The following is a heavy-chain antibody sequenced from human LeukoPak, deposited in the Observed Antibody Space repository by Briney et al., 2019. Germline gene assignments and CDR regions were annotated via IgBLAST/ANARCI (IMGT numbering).Heavy chain of an antibody. CDR2: INSDGSST. J-gene: IGHJ4*02. Sequence: EGSLRLSCAASGFTFSSYWMHWVRQAPGKGLVWVSRINSDGSSTSYADSVKGRFTISRDNAKNTLYLQMNSLRAEDTAVYYCYYYDSSGLDYWGQGTLVTVSS. CDR1: GFTFSSYW. V-gene: IGHV3-74*01. CDR3: YYYDSSGLDY. D-gene: IGHD3-22*01.